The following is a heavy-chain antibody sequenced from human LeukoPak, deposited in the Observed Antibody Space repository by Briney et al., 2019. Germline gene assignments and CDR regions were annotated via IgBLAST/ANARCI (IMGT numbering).Heavy chain of an antibody. CDR2: IYYSGST. CDR1: GGSISSSSYY. D-gene: IGHD5-12*01. J-gene: IGHJ4*02. Sequence: SETLSLTCTVSGGSISSSSYYWGWIRQPPGKGLEWIGSIYYSGSTYYNPSLKSRVTISVYTSKNQFSLKLSSVTAADTAVYYCARETLRYSGYDSADYWGQGTLVTVSS. V-gene: IGHV4-39*07. CDR3: ARETLRYSGYDSADY.